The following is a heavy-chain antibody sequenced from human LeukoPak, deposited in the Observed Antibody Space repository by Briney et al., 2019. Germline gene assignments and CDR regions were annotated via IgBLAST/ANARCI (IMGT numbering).Heavy chain of an antibody. CDR2: FDPEDVET. V-gene: IGHV1-24*01. CDR1: GNTFTDLS. CDR3: ATDFYRGRQFDY. D-gene: IGHD2/OR15-2a*01. J-gene: IGHJ4*02. Sequence: ASVKVSCKVSGNTFTDLSMNWVRQAPGKGLEWMGGFDPEDVETIYAQEFQGRVTMTEDTSTATAYMELSSLRPDDTAVYYCATDFYRGRQFDYWGQGTLVTVSS.